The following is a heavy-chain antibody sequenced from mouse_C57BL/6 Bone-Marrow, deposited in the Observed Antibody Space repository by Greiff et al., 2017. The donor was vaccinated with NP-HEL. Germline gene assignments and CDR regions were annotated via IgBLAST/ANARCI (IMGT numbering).Heavy chain of an antibody. V-gene: IGHV1-66*01. J-gene: IGHJ4*01. D-gene: IGHD1-1*01. CDR3: ARYGSSFYYYAMDY. CDR2: IYPGSGNT. Sequence: VQLQQSGPELVKPGASVKISCKASGYSFTSYYIHWVKQRPGQGLEWIGWIYPGSGNTKYNEKFKGKATLTADTSSSTAYMQLSSLTSEDSAVYYCARYGSSFYYYAMDYGGQGTSVTVSS. CDR1: GYSFTSYY.